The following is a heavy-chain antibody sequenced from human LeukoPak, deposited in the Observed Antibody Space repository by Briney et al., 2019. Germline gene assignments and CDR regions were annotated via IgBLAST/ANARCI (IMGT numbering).Heavy chain of an antibody. CDR2: IYYSGST. J-gene: IGHJ4*02. Sequence: SETLSLTCTVSGGSISPYYWSWIRQPPGKGLEWIGYIYYSGSTNYNPSLMSRVTISLDTSKNQFSLKLSSVTAADTAVYYCARSTWLLDKWGQGTLVTVSS. CDR1: GGSISPYY. CDR3: ARSTWLLDK. D-gene: IGHD3-22*01. V-gene: IGHV4-59*01.